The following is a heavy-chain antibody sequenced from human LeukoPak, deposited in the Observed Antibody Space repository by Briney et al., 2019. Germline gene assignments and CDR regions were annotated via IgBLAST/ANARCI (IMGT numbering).Heavy chain of an antibody. CDR1: GGPITVYF. CDR2: VYSSGVG. V-gene: IGHV4-4*07. Sequence: SEPLSLTCSVSGGPITVYFWHWIRHPPGQGLEWLGRVYSSGVGNYNPSLTSRVTMSVDTSKNQFSLKLTSLTAADTAVYYCAREEFLHEIDSSGYFVYWGQGTLVTVSS. D-gene: IGHD3-22*01. J-gene: IGHJ4*02. CDR3: AREEFLHEIDSSGYFVY.